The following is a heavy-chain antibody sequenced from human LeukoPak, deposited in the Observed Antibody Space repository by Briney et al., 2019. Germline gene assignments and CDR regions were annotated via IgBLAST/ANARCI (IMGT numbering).Heavy chain of an antibody. V-gene: IGHV4-59*01. CDR2: IYYSGST. J-gene: IGHJ4*02. Sequence: SETLSLTCTVSGGSISSYYWSWTRQPPGKGLEWIGYIYYSGSTNYNPSLKSRVTISVDTSKNQFSLKLSSVTAADTAVYYCASGEAVYYFDYWGQGTLVTVSS. CDR1: GGSISSYY. CDR3: ASGEAVYYFDY. D-gene: IGHD7-27*01.